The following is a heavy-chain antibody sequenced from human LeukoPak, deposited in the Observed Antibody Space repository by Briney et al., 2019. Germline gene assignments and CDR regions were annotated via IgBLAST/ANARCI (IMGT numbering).Heavy chain of an antibody. J-gene: IGHJ4*02. CDR3: ARGRLQQAVAGPEGY. D-gene: IGHD6-19*01. CDR1: GGSFSGYY. Sequence: PSETLSLTCAVYGGSFSGYYWSWIRQPPGKGLEWIGEINHIGSTNYNPSLKSRVTLSVDTSKNQFSLQLSSVTPADTAVYYCARGRLQQAVAGPEGYWGQGTLVTVSS. CDR2: INHIGST. V-gene: IGHV4-34*01.